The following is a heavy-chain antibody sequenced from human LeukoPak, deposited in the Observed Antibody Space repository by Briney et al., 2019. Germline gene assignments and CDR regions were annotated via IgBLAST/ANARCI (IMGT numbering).Heavy chain of an antibody. Sequence: VASVKVSCKVSGKTLSDLSIHWLRQPPGKGLEWLGGSGPEDGERIYAQMFQGRVTMTEDTSIDTAYMELSSLRSEDTAVYYCVTGFTTMAVDYFDYWGQGTLVTVSP. CDR3: VTGFTTMAVDYFDY. J-gene: IGHJ4*02. CDR1: GKTLSDLS. D-gene: IGHD5-18*01. V-gene: IGHV1-24*01. CDR2: SGPEDGER.